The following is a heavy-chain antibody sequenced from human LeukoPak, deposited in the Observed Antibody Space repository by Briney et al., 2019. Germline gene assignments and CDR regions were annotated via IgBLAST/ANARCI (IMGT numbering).Heavy chain of an antibody. CDR3: ARAFYDFDY. D-gene: IGHD5/OR15-5a*01. V-gene: IGHV1-18*01. J-gene: IGHJ4*02. Sequence: ASVKVSCKASGGTFSSYAISWVRQAPGQGLEWMGWISADTGNTNNAQKLQGRVTMTTDTSTSTAYMELRSLRSDDTAVYYCARAFYDFDYWGQGTLVTVSS. CDR1: GGTFSSYA. CDR2: ISADTGNT.